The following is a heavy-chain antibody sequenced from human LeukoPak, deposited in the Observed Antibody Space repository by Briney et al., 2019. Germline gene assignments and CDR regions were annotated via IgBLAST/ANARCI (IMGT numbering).Heavy chain of an antibody. D-gene: IGHD1-7*01. Sequence: PGGSLRLSCAASGFTFSDYYMSWIRQAPGKGLEWVSYISSSGSNIYYADSLKGRFTISRDNAKNSMYLQMNSLRAEDTAVYYCARFRTLHGYYYGMDVWGQGTTVTVSS. CDR3: ARFRTLHGYYYGMDV. V-gene: IGHV3-11*01. J-gene: IGHJ6*02. CDR2: ISSSGSNI. CDR1: GFTFSDYY.